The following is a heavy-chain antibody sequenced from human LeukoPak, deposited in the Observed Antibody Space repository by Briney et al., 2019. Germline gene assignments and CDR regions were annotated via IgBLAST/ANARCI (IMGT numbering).Heavy chain of an antibody. CDR3: ARRGGERWLQLLDY. D-gene: IGHD5-24*01. CDR1: GYTFTSYD. V-gene: IGHV1-46*01. CDR2: INPSGGST. Sequence: ASVTVSCTASGYTFTSYDINWVRQAPGQGLEWMGIINPSGGSTSYAQRFQGRVTMTRDTSTSTVYMELSSLRSEDTAVYYCARRGGERWLQLLDYWGQGTLVTVSS. J-gene: IGHJ4*02.